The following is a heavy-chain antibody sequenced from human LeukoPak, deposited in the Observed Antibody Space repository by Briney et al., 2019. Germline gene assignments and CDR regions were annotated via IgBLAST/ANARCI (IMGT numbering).Heavy chain of an antibody. Sequence: GGSLRLSCAASGFSFSSYAMTWVRQAPGKGLEWVSGMSGSGDSAYYADSVRGRFTISRDNSKNTLYLQMNSLRAEDMALYYCAKYGVGTTVTPGGRFDYWGQGALVTVSS. J-gene: IGHJ4*02. CDR3: AKYGVGTTVTPGGRFDY. D-gene: IGHD4-17*01. CDR2: MSGSGDSA. V-gene: IGHV3-23*01. CDR1: GFSFSSYA.